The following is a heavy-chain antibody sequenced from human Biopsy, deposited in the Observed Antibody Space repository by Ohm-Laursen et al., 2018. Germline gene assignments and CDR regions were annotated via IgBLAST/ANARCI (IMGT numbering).Heavy chain of an antibody. J-gene: IGHJ4*02. V-gene: IGHV1-2*02. CDR3: ALQSVAQMKNFDY. CDR1: GFSLTGYY. D-gene: IGHD6-19*01. Sequence: VATVKISCKASGFSLTGYYIHWVRQAPGQGLEWMGWISPKSGGTNYAQKFQGNITMTKNTSMSTAYMEMSRLRSDDTAVYYCALQSVAQMKNFDYWGQGTLVTVSS. CDR2: ISPKSGGT.